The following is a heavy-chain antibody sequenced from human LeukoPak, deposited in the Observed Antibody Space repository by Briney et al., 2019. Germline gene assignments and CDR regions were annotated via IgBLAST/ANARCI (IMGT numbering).Heavy chain of an antibody. Sequence: PSETLSLTCTVSGGSINSSKHYWGWIRQTPGKGLEWIGGIDYSGSTYFNPSLKSRLTMSVDTSKNQFSLKLSSVTAADTAVFYCARHRLQFIVVDAFDTSGQGTMVIVYS. CDR1: GGSINSSKHY. CDR2: IDYSGST. CDR3: ARHRLQFIVVDAFDT. J-gene: IGHJ3*02. V-gene: IGHV4-39*01. D-gene: IGHD1-26*01.